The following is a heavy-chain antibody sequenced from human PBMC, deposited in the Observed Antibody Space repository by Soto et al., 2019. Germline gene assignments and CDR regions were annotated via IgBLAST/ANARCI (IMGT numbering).Heavy chain of an antibody. CDR1: GLTFSSYW. Sequence: EVQLVESGGGLVQPGGSLRLSCAASGLTFSSYWMHWVRQAPGKGLVWVSRINSDGSSTNYADSVKGRFTISRDNAKNTLYLQVNSLRAEDTAGYYCALAYPGTTVYWGQGTLVTVSS. CDR3: ALAYPGTTVY. V-gene: IGHV3-74*01. D-gene: IGHD2-21*01. CDR2: INSDGSST. J-gene: IGHJ4*02.